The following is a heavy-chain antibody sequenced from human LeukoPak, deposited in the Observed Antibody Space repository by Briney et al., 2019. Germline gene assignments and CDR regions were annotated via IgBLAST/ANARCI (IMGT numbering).Heavy chain of an antibody. D-gene: IGHD2-15*01. CDR2: INHSGST. V-gene: IGHV4-34*01. CDR1: GGSFSGYY. Sequence: PSETLSLTCAVYGGSFSGYYWICIRQPPGKGLEWIGEINHSGSTNYNPSLKSRVTISVDTSKNQFSLKLSSVTAADTAVYYCARVGCSGGSCYGPGTYYYYYYMDVWGKGTTVTVSS. J-gene: IGHJ6*03. CDR3: ARVGCSGGSCYGPGTYYYYYYMDV.